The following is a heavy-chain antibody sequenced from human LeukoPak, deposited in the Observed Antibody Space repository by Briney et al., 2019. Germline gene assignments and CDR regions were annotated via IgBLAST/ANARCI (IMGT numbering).Heavy chain of an antibody. CDR3: ARTLYIAAAPGGFDY. Sequence: ASVKVSCKTSGYTFTGHYMHWVRQAPGQGLEWMGGINPKNAGTNYAQKFQGRVTMTRDSSTGTVYMELSRLRSDDTAVYYCARTLYIAAAPGGFDYWGQGTLVTVSS. D-gene: IGHD6-13*01. J-gene: IGHJ4*02. V-gene: IGHV1-2*02. CDR2: INPKNAGT. CDR1: GYTFTGHY.